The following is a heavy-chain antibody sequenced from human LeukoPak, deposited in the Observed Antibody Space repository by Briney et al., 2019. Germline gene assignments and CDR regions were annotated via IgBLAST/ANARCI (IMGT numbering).Heavy chain of an antibody. CDR3: AKDILLPLSVPDP. CDR2: ISAFNGST. J-gene: IGHJ5*02. CDR1: RGTFSSYA. V-gene: IGHV1-18*01. D-gene: IGHD1-14*01. Sequence: ASVKVSCKASRGTFSSYAISWVRQAPGQGLEWMGYISAFNGSTHYAQKFQGRVTLTTDTSTYTAYMELTSLRSGDTAVYFCAKDILLPLSVPDPWGQGTLVTVSS.